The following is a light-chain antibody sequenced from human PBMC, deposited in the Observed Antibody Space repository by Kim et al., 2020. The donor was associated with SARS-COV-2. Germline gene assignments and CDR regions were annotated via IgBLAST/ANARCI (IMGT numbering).Light chain of an antibody. CDR1: QDIRNF. J-gene: IGKJ5*01. V-gene: IGKV1-33*01. Sequence: ASVRNRAPITCQSSQDIRNFLNWSQQKPGKAPNLLIYDTSTLQPGVSSRFSGSGSGTLFTFIISGLQPEDIATYYCQQYDLVPITFGQGTRLEIK. CDR2: DTS. CDR3: QQYDLVPIT.